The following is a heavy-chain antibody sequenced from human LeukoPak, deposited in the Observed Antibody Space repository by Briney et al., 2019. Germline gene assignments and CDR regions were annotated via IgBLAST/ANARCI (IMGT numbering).Heavy chain of an antibody. CDR3: AKARSSGWYKGGFDY. CDR2: ISFSGGTT. CDR1: GFTFNNYA. Sequence: GASLRLSCAASGFTFNNYAVNWVRQAPGKGLEWVSAISFSGGTTYYADSVKGRFTISRDNSKNTVYLQMNSLSADDTALYYCAKARSSGWYKGGFDYWGQATLVTVSS. J-gene: IGHJ4*02. D-gene: IGHD6-19*01. V-gene: IGHV3-23*01.